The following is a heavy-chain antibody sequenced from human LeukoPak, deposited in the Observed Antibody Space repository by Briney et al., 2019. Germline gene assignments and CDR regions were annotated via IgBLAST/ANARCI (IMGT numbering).Heavy chain of an antibody. D-gene: IGHD4-17*01. CDR2: IYARDSDT. CDR3: ARNYDDDHFFDY. J-gene: IGHJ4*02. CDR1: GYSFTNYW. Sequence: GESLKISCKGSGYSFTNYWIAWVRQMPGKGLEYMGIIYARDSDTRYSPSFQGQVTISADKSISTAYLQWMSLKVSDTAMYYCARNYDDDHFFDYWGQGTLVTVSS. V-gene: IGHV5-51*01.